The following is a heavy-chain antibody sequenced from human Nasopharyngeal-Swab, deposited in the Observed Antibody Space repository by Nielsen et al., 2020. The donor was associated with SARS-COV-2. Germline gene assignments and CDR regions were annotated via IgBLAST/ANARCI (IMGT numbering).Heavy chain of an antibody. D-gene: IGHD5-12*01. CDR2: FDPEDGET. CDR1: GYTLTELS. Sequence: ASVKVSCKVSGYTLTELSMHWVRQAPGKGLEWMGGFDPEDGETIYAQKFQGRVTMTEDTSTDTAYMELSSLRSEDTAVYYCATAPRGYSGYDRRTPFDYWGRGTLVTVSS. J-gene: IGHJ4*02. V-gene: IGHV1-24*01. CDR3: ATAPRGYSGYDRRTPFDY.